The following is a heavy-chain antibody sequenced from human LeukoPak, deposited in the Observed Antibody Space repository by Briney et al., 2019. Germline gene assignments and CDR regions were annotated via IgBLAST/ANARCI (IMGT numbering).Heavy chain of an antibody. D-gene: IGHD1-26*01. CDR2: IYSGGST. V-gene: IGHV3-53*01. CDR1: GLTVSSNY. Sequence: GGSLRLSCAASGLTVSSNYMSWVRQAPGKGLEWVSVIYSGGSTYYADSVKGRFTISRDNSKNTLYLQMNSLRAEDTAVYYCARVNGGSYRSYWYFDLWGRGTLVTVSS. J-gene: IGHJ2*01. CDR3: ARVNGGSYRSYWYFDL.